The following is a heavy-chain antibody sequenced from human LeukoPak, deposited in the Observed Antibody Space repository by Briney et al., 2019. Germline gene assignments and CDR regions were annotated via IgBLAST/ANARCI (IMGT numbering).Heavy chain of an antibody. J-gene: IGHJ4*02. V-gene: IGHV3-23*01. CDR3: AKDRDVVVTTGPFGY. Sequence: GGSLRLSCAASGFTFRRYAMSWVRQAPGKGLEWVSAISGSGGSTYYADSVKGRFTISRDNSKKTLYLQMNSLRAEDTAVYYCAKDRDVVVTTGPFGYWGQGTLVTVSS. CDR1: GFTFRRYA. D-gene: IGHD3-22*01. CDR2: ISGSGGST.